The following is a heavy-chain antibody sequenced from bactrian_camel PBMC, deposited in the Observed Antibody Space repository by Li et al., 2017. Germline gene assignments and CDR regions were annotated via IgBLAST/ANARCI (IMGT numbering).Heavy chain of an antibody. V-gene: IGHV3S57*01. CDR1: RFSRPFRVYE. J-gene: IGHJ4*01. D-gene: IGHD2*01. Sequence: RLACTASRFSRPFRVYEMQWYRRVPGKEREWVATIDNTFATSYADSVKGRFTITRDNSKNTLYLQMNNLQPEDSATYFCAADPIYGCNSGYPHLESPYFTYSGKGTQVTVS. CDR2: IDNTFAT.